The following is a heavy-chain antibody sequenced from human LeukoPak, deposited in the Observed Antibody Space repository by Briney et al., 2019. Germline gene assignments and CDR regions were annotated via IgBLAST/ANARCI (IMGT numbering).Heavy chain of an antibody. CDR1: GYTFTGYY. D-gene: IGHD6-19*01. J-gene: IGHJ1*01. Sequence: ASVKVSCKASGYTFTGYYMHWVRQAPGQGLEWMGWINPNSGGTNYAQKLKGRVPMTRDTSISEAYMELSRLRADATAVYYCARAPQWLVTFQQWGQGTLVSVSS. CDR2: INPNSGGT. V-gene: IGHV1-2*02. CDR3: ARAPQWLVTFQQ.